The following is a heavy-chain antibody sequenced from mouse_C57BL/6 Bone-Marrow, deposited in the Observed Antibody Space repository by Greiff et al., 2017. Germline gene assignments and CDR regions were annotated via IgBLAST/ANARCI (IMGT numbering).Heavy chain of an antibody. Sequence: VQLQQSGAELVRPGASVKLSCTASGFNITDDYMHWVKQRPEQGLEWIGWIDPENGDTEYASKFQGKATITADKSSNTAYLQLSSLTSEDTAVYYCTLPGMDDWGQGTSVTVSS. CDR3: TLPGMDD. V-gene: IGHV14-4*01. CDR1: GFNITDDY. CDR2: IDPENGDT. J-gene: IGHJ4*01.